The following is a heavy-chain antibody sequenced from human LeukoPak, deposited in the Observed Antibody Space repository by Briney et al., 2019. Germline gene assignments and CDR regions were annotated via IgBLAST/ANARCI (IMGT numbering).Heavy chain of an antibody. CDR2: IYSTGST. J-gene: IGHJ4*02. Sequence: SETLSLTCTVSGGSINFYYWSWIRQPAGKGLEWIGRIYSTGSTNYSPSLKSRVTMSVDKSKNQFSLNLSSVTAADTAVYYCARGIADPYLFDSWGQGTLVTVSS. CDR1: GGSINFYY. V-gene: IGHV4-4*07. D-gene: IGHD2-21*01. CDR3: ARGIADPYLFDS.